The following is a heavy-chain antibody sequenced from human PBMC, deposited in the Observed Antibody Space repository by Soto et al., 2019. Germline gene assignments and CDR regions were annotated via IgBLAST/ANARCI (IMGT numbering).Heavy chain of an antibody. CDR2: IYYSGST. Sequence: QVQLQESGPGLVKPSQTLSLTCTVSGGSISSGDYYWSWIRQPPGKGLEWIGYIYYSGSTYYNPSLTSRVTLSVDTPKTQFSLKLSSVTAADTAVYYCARARGARYFDYWGQGTLVTVSS. V-gene: IGHV4-30-4*01. J-gene: IGHJ4*02. D-gene: IGHD2-15*01. CDR3: ARARGARYFDY. CDR1: GGSISSGDYY.